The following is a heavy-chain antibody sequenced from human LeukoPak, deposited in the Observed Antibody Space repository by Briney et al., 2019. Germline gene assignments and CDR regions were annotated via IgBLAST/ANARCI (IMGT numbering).Heavy chain of an antibody. V-gene: IGHV4-61*02. CDR3: ARGSFYFDSSGYQYYFDY. J-gene: IGHJ4*02. CDR1: GGSISGGSYY. D-gene: IGHD3-22*01. CDR2: IYTSGST. Sequence: PSQTLSLTCTVSGGSISGGSYYWSWIRQPAGKGLEWIGRIYTSGSTNYKPSLKRRVTISVDTSKNQFSLKLSSVTAADTAVYYCARGSFYFDSSGYQYYFDYWGQGTLVTVSS.